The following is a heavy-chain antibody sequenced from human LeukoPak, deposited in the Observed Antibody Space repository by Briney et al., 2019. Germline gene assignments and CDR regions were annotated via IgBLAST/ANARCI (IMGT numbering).Heavy chain of an antibody. Sequence: GRSLRLSCAASGFTFSSYAMHWVRQAPGKGLEWVAVISYDGSNKYYADSVKGRFTISRDNSKNTLYLQMNSLRAEDTAVYYCAGDTGVVGYSSSWPREPGFDYWGQGTLVTVSS. CDR3: AGDTGVVGYSSSWPREPGFDY. CDR2: ISYDGSNK. J-gene: IGHJ4*02. V-gene: IGHV3-30-3*01. D-gene: IGHD6-13*01. CDR1: GFTFSSYA.